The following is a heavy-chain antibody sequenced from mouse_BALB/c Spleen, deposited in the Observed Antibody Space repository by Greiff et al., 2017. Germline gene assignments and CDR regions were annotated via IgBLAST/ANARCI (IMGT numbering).Heavy chain of an antibody. J-gene: IGHJ4*01. CDR1: GYTFTSYY. D-gene: IGHD1-2*01. Sequence: VQLQQSGAELVKPGASVKLSCKASGYTFTSYYMYWVKQRPGQGLEWIGEINPSNGGTNFNEKFKSKATLTVDKSSSTAYMQLSSLTSEDSAVYYCTREDITTYAMDYWGQGTSVTVAS. CDR3: TREDITTYAMDY. CDR2: INPSNGGT. V-gene: IGHV1S81*02.